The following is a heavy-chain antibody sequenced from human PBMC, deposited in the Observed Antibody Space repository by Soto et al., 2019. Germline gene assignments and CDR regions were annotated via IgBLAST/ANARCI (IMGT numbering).Heavy chain of an antibody. CDR1: GFTFSNYD. Sequence: EVQLVESGGGLVQPGGSLRLSCAASGFTFSNYDMHWVRQAAGKGLEWVSGIGTAGDTYYSGSVKGRFTMSRENAKNSVYFQMNSLSAGDTAVYYCTRGAQGFDYWGQGTLVNVSP. CDR2: IGTAGDT. CDR3: TRGAQGFDY. J-gene: IGHJ4*02. V-gene: IGHV3-13*01. D-gene: IGHD1-26*01.